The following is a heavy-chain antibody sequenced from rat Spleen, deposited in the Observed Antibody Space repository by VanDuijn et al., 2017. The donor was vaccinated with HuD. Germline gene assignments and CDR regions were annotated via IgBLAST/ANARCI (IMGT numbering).Heavy chain of an antibody. CDR2: ISYDGTAT. CDR3: ARRGYPYYVMDA. Sequence: EVQLVESGGGLVQPGRSMKLSCAASGLSFSNYDMAWVRQAPTKGLEGVASISYDGTATYSRDSVKCRFTLSRDNAKSTLYLQMGSLRSEDTATYYCARRGYPYYVMDAWGQGASVTVSS. J-gene: IGHJ4*01. D-gene: IGHD1-4*01. V-gene: IGHV5-25*01. CDR1: GLSFSNYD.